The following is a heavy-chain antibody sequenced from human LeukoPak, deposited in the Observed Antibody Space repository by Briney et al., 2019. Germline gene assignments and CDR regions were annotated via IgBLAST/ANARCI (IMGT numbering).Heavy chain of an antibody. CDR3: ARLSIAVAGTRGRDFLYYLDY. D-gene: IGHD6-19*01. J-gene: IGHJ4*02. Sequence: SETLSLTCAVYGGSFSGYYWSWIRQPPGKGLEWIGEINHSGSTNYNPSLKSRVTISVDTSKNQFSLKLSSVTAADTAVYYCARLSIAVAGTRGRDFLYYLDYWGQGTLVTVSS. CDR1: GGSFSGYY. V-gene: IGHV4-34*01. CDR2: INHSGST.